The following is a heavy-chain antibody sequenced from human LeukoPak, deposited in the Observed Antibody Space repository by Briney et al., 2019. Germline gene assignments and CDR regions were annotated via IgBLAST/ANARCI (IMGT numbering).Heavy chain of an antibody. CDR3: ASSAGYDILTAYLLDY. D-gene: IGHD3-9*01. J-gene: IGHJ4*02. V-gene: IGHV1-18*01. Sequence: GASVKVSCKASGYTYTSYGISWVRQAPGQGLEWMGWISAHNGNTNYAQKLQGRVTMTTDTSTSTAYMELRSLRSDDTAVYYCASSAGYDILTAYLLDYWGQGTLVTVSS. CDR1: GYTYTSYG. CDR2: ISAHNGNT.